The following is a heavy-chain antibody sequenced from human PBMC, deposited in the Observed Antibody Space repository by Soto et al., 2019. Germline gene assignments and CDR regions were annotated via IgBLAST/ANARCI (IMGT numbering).Heavy chain of an antibody. D-gene: IGHD6-13*01. Sequence: QAQLVQSGGEVKRPGASVKVSCKASGYTFNKYGFNWVRQAPGQGLEWMGRISAFNDYTNLAQKFQGRLTLTTDASTNTAYMELHILRSDDTAMYYWARGRGVVIPAGTPDAFDVWGQGTMVTVSS. CDR1: GYTFNKYG. CDR3: ARGRGVVIPAGTPDAFDV. V-gene: IGHV1-18*01. J-gene: IGHJ3*01. CDR2: ISAFNDYT.